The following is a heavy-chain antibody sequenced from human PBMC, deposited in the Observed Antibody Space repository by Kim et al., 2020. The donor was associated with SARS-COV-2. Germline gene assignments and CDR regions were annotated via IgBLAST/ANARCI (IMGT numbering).Heavy chain of an antibody. CDR1: GFTFSNAW. CDR3: TNYNWNDWWVSYGMDV. CDR2: IKSKTDGGTT. V-gene: IGHV3-15*01. Sequence: GGSLRLSCAASGFTFSNAWMSWVRQAPGKGLEWVGRIKSKTDGGTTDYAAPVKGRFTISRDDSKNTLYLQMNSLKTEDTAVYYCTNYNWNDWWVSYGMDVWGQGTTVTVSS. J-gene: IGHJ6*02. D-gene: IGHD1-20*01.